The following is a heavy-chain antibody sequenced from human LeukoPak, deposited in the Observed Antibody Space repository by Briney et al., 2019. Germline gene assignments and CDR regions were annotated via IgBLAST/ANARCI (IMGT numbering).Heavy chain of an antibody. Sequence: GGSLRLSCAASGFTFSSCGMHWVRQAPGKGLEWVAFIRYDGSNKYYADSVKGRFTISRDNSKNTLYLQMNSLRAEDTAVYYCAKDLGDGSGSYPADYWGQGTLVTVSS. D-gene: IGHD3-10*01. CDR2: IRYDGSNK. V-gene: IGHV3-30*02. CDR3: AKDLGDGSGSYPADY. CDR1: GFTFSSCG. J-gene: IGHJ4*02.